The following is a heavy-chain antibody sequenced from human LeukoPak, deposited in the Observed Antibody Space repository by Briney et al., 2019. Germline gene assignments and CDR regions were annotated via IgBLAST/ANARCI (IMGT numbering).Heavy chain of an antibody. V-gene: IGHV4-34*01. D-gene: IGHD6-13*01. CDR3: AGIAAGFNWFDP. CDR2: INHSGST. CDR1: GESFSGYY. Sequence: SETLSLTCAVYGESFSGYYWSWIRQPPGKGLEWIGEINHSGSTNYNPSLKSRVTISVDTSKNQFSLKLSSVTAADTAVYYCAGIAAGFNWFDPWGQGTLVTVSP. J-gene: IGHJ5*02.